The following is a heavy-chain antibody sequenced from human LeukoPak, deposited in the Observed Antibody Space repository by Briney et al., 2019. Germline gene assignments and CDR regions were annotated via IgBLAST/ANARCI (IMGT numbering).Heavy chain of an antibody. J-gene: IGHJ4*02. V-gene: IGHV1-46*01. CDR1: GYTFTSYF. Sequence: ASVKVSCKASGYTFTSYFMHWVRQAPGHGLEWMGIINPSGGSRTYGQKFQGSVTMTRDTSTSTVYMELSGLRSEDTAVYYCARGSYYYDTGGPRQFDYFDYWGQGTLVTASS. CDR3: ARGSYYYDTGGPRQFDYFDY. D-gene: IGHD3-22*01. CDR2: INPSGGSR.